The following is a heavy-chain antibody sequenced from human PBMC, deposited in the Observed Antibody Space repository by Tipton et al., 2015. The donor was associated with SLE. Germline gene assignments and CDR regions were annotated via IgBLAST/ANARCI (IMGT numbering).Heavy chain of an antibody. J-gene: IGHJ3*02. D-gene: IGHD1-26*01. CDR1: GFTFSSYG. CDR3: ARGKVGANGAFDI. V-gene: IGHV3-30*02. Sequence: SLRLSCAASGFTFSSYGMHWVRQAPGKGLEWVAFIRYDGSNKYYADSVKGRFTISRDNSKNTLYLQMNSLRAEDTAVYYCARGKVGANGAFDIWGQGTMVTVSS. CDR2: IRYDGSNK.